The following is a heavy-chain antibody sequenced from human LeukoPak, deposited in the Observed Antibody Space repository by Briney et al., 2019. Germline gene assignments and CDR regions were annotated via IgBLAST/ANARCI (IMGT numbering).Heavy chain of an antibody. CDR3: ARDCSGGSCYDGVDY. V-gene: IGHV1-2*06. CDR1: GYTFTGYY. Sequence: ASVKVSCKASGYTFTGYYMHWVRQAPGQGLEWMGRINPDSGGTNYAQKFQGRVTMTTDTSTSTAYMELRSLRSDDTAVYYCARDCSGGSCYDGVDYWGQGTLVTVSS. D-gene: IGHD2-15*01. J-gene: IGHJ4*02. CDR2: INPDSGGT.